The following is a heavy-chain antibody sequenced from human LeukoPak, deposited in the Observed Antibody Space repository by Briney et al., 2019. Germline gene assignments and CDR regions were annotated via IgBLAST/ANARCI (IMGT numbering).Heavy chain of an antibody. Sequence: ASVKVSCKASGYTFTSHDINWVRQATGQGLEWMGWMNPNSGNTGYAQKFRGRVTMTRNTSISTAYMELSSLRSEDTAVYYCARREVIESSGYYYVSRYYYGMDVWGQGTTVTVSS. CDR2: MNPNSGNT. V-gene: IGHV1-8*01. CDR3: ARREVIESSGYYYVSRYYYGMDV. CDR1: GYTFTSHD. J-gene: IGHJ6*02. D-gene: IGHD3-22*01.